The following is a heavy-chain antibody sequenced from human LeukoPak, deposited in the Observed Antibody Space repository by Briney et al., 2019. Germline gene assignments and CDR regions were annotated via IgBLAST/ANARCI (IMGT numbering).Heavy chain of an antibody. CDR2: IYYSGST. CDR1: GGSISSSSYY. CDR3: ARLGIAAAENSYTYYFDY. V-gene: IGHV4-39*07. J-gene: IGHJ4*02. D-gene: IGHD6-13*01. Sequence: SETLSLTCTVSGGSISSSSYYWGWIRQPPGKGLEWIGSIYYSGSTYYNPSLKSRVTISVDTSKNQFSLKLSSVTAADTAVYYCARLGIAAAENSYTYYFDYWGQGTLVTVSS.